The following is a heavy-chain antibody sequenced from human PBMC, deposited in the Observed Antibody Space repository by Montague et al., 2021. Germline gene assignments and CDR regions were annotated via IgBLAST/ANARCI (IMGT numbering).Heavy chain of an antibody. CDR2: ITLDGSST. J-gene: IGHJ3*02. CDR3: ARNLASAAPGAFDI. CDR1: GFSFSSYW. V-gene: IGHV3-74*01. D-gene: IGHD6-13*01. Sequence: SLRLSCAASGFSFSSYWTHWARQAPGKGLLWVSRITLDGSSTTFADSVKGRFTTSRDNAKATLYLQMNSLRVEDTAVYYCARNLASAAPGAFDIWGQGTMVTVSS.